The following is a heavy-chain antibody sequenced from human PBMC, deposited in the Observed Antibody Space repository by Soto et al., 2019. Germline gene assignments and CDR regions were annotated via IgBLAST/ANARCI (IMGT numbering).Heavy chain of an antibody. J-gene: IGHJ6*02. CDR1: GYTFNSYY. V-gene: IGHV1-46*02. CDR2: INPSGGST. Sequence: ASVKVSCKASGYTFNSYYMHWVRQAPGQGLEWMGIINPSGGSTIYAQKFQGRVTMTRNTSTSTVYMELSSLRSEDTAVYYCARDFASTGLYDCWSGYTLEVADDGMDVWGQGTTVT. CDR3: ARDFASTGLYDCWSGYTLEVADDGMDV. D-gene: IGHD3-3*01.